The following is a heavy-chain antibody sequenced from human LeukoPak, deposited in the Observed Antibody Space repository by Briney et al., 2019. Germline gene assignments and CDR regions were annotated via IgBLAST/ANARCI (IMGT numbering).Heavy chain of an antibody. J-gene: IGHJ2*01. Sequence: GGSLRLSCAASGFTFSSYAMSWVRQAPGKGLEWVSAISGSGGSTYYADSVKGRLTISRDNSKNTLYLQMNSLRAEDTAVYYCAKTYGDRSYWYFDLWGRGTLVTASS. D-gene: IGHD4-17*01. CDR3: AKTYGDRSYWYFDL. V-gene: IGHV3-23*01. CDR1: GFTFSSYA. CDR2: ISGSGGST.